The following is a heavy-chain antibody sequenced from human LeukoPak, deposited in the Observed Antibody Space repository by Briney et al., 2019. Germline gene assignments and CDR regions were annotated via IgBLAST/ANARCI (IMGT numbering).Heavy chain of an antibody. V-gene: IGHV3-23*01. CDR3: ARDGELLHGTGWYRLDY. D-gene: IGHD6-19*01. CDR1: GFTFSSYA. CDR2: ISGSGGST. J-gene: IGHJ4*02. Sequence: GGSLRLSCAASGFTFSSYAMSWVRQAPGKGLEWVSAISGSGGSTYYADSVKGRFTISRDNSKNTLYLQMNSLRPDDTAVFYCARDGELLHGTGWYRLDYWGQGTLVTVSS.